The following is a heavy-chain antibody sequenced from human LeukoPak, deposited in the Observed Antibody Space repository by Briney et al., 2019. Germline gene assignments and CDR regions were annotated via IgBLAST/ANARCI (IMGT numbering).Heavy chain of an antibody. CDR3: AKAAKNLLRAAMVNSAFDY. Sequence: GGSLRLSCAASGFTFSSYGMHWVRQAPGKGLEWVAFIRYDGSNKYYADSVKGRFTISRDNSKNTLYLQMNSLRAEDTAVYYCAKAAKNLLRAAMVNSAFDYWGQGTLVTVSS. V-gene: IGHV3-30*02. J-gene: IGHJ4*02. CDR2: IRYDGSNK. CDR1: GFTFSSYG. D-gene: IGHD5-18*01.